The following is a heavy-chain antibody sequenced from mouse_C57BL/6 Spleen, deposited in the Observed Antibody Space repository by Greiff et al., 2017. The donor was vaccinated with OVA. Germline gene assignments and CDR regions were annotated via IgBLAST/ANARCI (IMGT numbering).Heavy chain of an antibody. CDR3: AKYYYGRDYAMDY. D-gene: IGHD1-1*02. CDR2: ISSGSSTI. Sequence: EVKLVESGGGLVKPGGSLKLSCAASGFTFSDYGMHWVRQAPEKGLEWVAYISSGSSTIYYADTVKGRFTISRDTAKNTLFQQMSRLRSEATAMYYCAKYYYGRDYAMDYWGQGTSATVSS. CDR1: GFTFSDYG. J-gene: IGHJ4*01. V-gene: IGHV5-17*01.